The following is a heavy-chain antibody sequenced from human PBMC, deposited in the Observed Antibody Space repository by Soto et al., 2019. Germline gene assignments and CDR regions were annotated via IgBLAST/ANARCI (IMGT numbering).Heavy chain of an antibody. CDR2: ISGSGGST. V-gene: IGHV3-23*01. CDR3: AKGKTSGWYYFDF. CDR1: GFSFETCA. J-gene: IGHJ4*02. D-gene: IGHD6-19*01. Sequence: EVQLLASGGGLVQPGGSLRLSCAASGFSFETCAMSWVRQGPGKGLEWVLGISGSGGSTYYADSVKGRLTISRDNSKNTLYLEMNNLTADDTAIYYCAKGKTSGWYYFDFWGQGTLVTVSS.